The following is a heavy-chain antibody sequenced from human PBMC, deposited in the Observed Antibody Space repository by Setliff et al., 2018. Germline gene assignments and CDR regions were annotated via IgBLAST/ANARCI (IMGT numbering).Heavy chain of an antibody. V-gene: IGHV4-39*07. J-gene: IGHJ4*02. CDR3: ARGKRLPPPRTARGYSGYDY. Sequence: PSETLSLTCTVSGGSISSSSYYWGWIRQPPGKGLEWIGSIYHSGSTNYNPSLKSRVTISVDTSKNQFSLKLSSVTAADTAVYYCARGKRLPPPRTARGYSGYDYWGQGTLVTVSS. D-gene: IGHD5-12*01. CDR1: GGSISSSSYY. CDR2: IYHSGST.